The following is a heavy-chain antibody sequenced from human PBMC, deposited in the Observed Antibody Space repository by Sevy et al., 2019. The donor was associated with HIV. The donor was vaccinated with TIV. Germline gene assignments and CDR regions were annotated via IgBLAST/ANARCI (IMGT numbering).Heavy chain of an antibody. J-gene: IGHJ6*02. CDR2: ISAYNCNT. D-gene: IGHD3-3*01. CDR3: ARDQKDFWSGYSYYYYGMDV. V-gene: IGHV1-18*01. CDR1: GYTFTSYG. Sequence: ASVKVSCKASGYTFTSYGISWVRQAPGQGLEWMGWISAYNCNTNYAQKLQGRVTMTTDTSTRTAYMGRRSLRSADTAVYYCARDQKDFWSGYSYYYYGMDVWDQGTTVTVSS.